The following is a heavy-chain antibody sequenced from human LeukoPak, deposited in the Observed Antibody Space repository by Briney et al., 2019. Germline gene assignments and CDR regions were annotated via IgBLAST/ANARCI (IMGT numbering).Heavy chain of an antibody. CDR1: GFTFRSYW. CDR2: INGDGSST. D-gene: IGHD3-10*01. CDR3: AKEAHYGSGRGYYYMDV. Sequence: GGSLRLSCAASGFTFRSYWMHWVRQAPGKGLVWVSRINGDGSSTSYADSVKGRFTISRDNAKNTLYLQMNSLRAEDTAVYYCAKEAHYGSGRGYYYMDVWGKGTTVTVSS. J-gene: IGHJ6*03. V-gene: IGHV3-74*01.